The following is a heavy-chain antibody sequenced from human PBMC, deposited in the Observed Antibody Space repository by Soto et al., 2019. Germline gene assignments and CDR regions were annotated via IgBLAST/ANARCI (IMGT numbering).Heavy chain of an antibody. CDR3: AKPSYDFWSGYYHPFDN. CDR1: GFTFSSYG. V-gene: IGHV3-33*06. Sequence: QVQLVESGGGVVQPGRSLRLSCAASGFTFSSYGMHWVRQAPGKGLEWVAIIWYDGSIQYYADSVKGRFAISRDNSKNTLYLQMDGLRAEDTAVYYCAKPSYDFWSGYYHPFDNWGQGTLVTVS. J-gene: IGHJ4*02. CDR2: IWYDGSIQ. D-gene: IGHD3-3*01.